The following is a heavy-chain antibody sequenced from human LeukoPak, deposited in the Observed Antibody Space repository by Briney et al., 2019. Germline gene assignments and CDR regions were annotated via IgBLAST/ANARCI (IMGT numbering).Heavy chain of an antibody. Sequence: GGSLRLSCAASGFTFSSYTMNWVRQAPGKGLEWVSCISGYSSYIHYADSVKGRFTISRDNAKNSLYLQMHSLRAEDAAVYYCAKSSPRRGVEAAAVPAIDYWGQGTLVTVSS. CDR1: GFTFSSYT. J-gene: IGHJ4*02. CDR2: ISGYSSYI. V-gene: IGHV3-21*04. D-gene: IGHD3-10*01. CDR3: AKSSPRRGVEAAAVPAIDY.